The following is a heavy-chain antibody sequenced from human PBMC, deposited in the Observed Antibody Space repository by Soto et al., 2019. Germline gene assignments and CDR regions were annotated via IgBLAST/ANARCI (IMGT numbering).Heavy chain of an antibody. CDR1: GYTFSNHG. CDR3: ASRSGQLPYYFDY. V-gene: IGHV1-18*01. Sequence: GASVKVSCKASGYTFSNHGISWVRQAPGQGLEWMGWISAYKGNTNYAQKFQGRVTMTTDKSTSTTYMELRSLRSDDTAVYYCASRSGQLPYYFDYWGQGTLVTVSS. CDR2: ISAYKGNT. J-gene: IGHJ4*02. D-gene: IGHD6-6*01.